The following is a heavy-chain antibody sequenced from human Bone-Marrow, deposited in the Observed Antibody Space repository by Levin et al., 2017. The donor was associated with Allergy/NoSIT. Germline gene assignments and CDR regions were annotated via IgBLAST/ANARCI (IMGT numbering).Heavy chain of an antibody. Sequence: RASETLSLTCTVSGGSISSSSYYWGWIRQPPGTGLEWIGSIYYSGSTYYNPSLKSRVTISVDTSKNQFSLKLSSVTAADTAVYYCARRPITMVRGYTDYWGQGTLVTVSS. D-gene: IGHD3-10*01. CDR1: GGSISSSSYY. J-gene: IGHJ4*02. CDR3: ARRPITMVRGYTDY. CDR2: IYYSGST. V-gene: IGHV4-39*01.